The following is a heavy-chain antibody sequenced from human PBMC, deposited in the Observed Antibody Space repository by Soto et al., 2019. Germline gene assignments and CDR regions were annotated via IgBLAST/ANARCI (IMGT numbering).Heavy chain of an antibody. CDR1: RYSFTTYA. CDR3: ARDPGTGAALREYHFEY. J-gene: IGHJ4*02. CDR2: INAGNGDT. D-gene: IGHD1-1*01. Sequence: ASVKVSCKASRYSFTTYALHWVRQAPGQRLEWMGWINAGNGDTKYSEKFQGRVTITRDTSANTACMELSSLRSEDTSVYYCARDPGTGAALREYHFEYWGQGTLVIVSS. V-gene: IGHV1-3*01.